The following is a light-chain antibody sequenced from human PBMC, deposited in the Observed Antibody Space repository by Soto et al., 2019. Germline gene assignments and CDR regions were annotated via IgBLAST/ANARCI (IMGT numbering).Light chain of an antibody. CDR1: SSNIGAGYD. V-gene: IGLV1-40*01. CDR3: QSYDSSLSKV. CDR2: GNS. J-gene: IGLJ1*01. Sequence: QPVLTQPPSVSGAPGQRVTISCTGSSSNIGAGYDVHWYQQLPGTAPKLLIYGNSKRPSGVPDRFSGSKSGTSASLAITGLQAEDEADYYCQSYDSSLSKVFGTGTKVTVL.